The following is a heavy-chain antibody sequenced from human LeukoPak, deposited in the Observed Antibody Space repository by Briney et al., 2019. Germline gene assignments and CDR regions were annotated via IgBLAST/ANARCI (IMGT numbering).Heavy chain of an antibody. CDR3: ATHAVAGTRGGPWYYYYYMDV. J-gene: IGHJ6*03. CDR1: GGSISSYY. D-gene: IGHD6-19*01. V-gene: IGHV4-4*09. CDR2: IYTSGST. Sequence: SETLSLTCTVSGGSISSYYWSWIRQPPGKGLEWIGYIYTSGSTNYNPSLKSRVTISVDTSKNHFSLKLSSVTAADTAVYYCATHAVAGTRGGPWYYYYYMDVWGKGTTVTVSS.